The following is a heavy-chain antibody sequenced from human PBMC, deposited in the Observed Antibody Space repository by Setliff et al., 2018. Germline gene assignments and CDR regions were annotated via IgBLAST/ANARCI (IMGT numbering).Heavy chain of an antibody. CDR1: GYPISNGFY. V-gene: IGHV4-38-2*02. J-gene: IGHJ3*01. CDR3: ARDPHYDPTYSLPGHAFDF. D-gene: IGHD3-22*01. Sequence: SETLSLTCAVSGYPISNGFYWGGIRQSPVKGPEWIGSLFDGGSAYYSPSLKSRASISLDASKNQFALKLTSATAADTAVYYCARDPHYDPTYSLPGHAFDFWGQGIMVTVS. CDR2: LFDGGSA.